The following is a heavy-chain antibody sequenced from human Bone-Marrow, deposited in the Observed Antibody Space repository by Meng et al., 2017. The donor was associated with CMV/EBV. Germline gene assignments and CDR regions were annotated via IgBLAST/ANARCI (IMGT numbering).Heavy chain of an antibody. V-gene: IGHV3-21*01. Sequence: GESLKISCAASGFTFSSYSMNWVRQAPGKGLEWVSSISSSSSYIYYADSVKGRFTISRDNAKNSLYLQMNSLRAEDTAVYYCARAALYGDYSGFDYWGQGTRVTGSS. CDR2: ISSSSSYI. CDR3: ARAALYGDYSGFDY. D-gene: IGHD4-17*01. CDR1: GFTFSSYS. J-gene: IGHJ4*02.